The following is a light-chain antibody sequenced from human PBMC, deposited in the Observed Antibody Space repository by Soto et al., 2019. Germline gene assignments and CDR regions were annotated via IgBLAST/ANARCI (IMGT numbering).Light chain of an antibody. Sequence: QSALTQPASVSGSPGQSITISCTGTSTDVGNYNLVSWYQQYPGKPPKLIIYQGTKRPSGVSARFSASKSGNTASLTISGLQAEDEADYYCCAYAGSGTVVFGGGTKLTVL. J-gene: IGLJ3*02. CDR1: STDVGNYNL. CDR2: QGT. V-gene: IGLV2-23*01. CDR3: CAYAGSGTVV.